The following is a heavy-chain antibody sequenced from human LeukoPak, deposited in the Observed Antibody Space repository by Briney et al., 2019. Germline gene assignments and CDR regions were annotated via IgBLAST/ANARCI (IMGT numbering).Heavy chain of an antibody. CDR1: GFTFSSYA. CDR3: AREGLHGSGSYYNVYFQH. D-gene: IGHD3-10*01. Sequence: GGSLRLSCAASGFTFSSYAMHWVRQAPGKGLEWVAVISYDGSNKYYADSVKGRFTISRVNSKNTLYLQMNSLRAEDTAVYYCAREGLHGSGSYYNVYFQHWGQGTLVTVSS. CDR2: ISYDGSNK. J-gene: IGHJ1*01. V-gene: IGHV3-30*04.